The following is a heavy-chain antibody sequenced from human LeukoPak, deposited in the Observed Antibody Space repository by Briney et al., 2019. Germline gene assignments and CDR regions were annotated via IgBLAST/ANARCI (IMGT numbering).Heavy chain of an antibody. CDR2: ISYDGSNK. CDR3: ARGTIAVAGTSGY. CDR1: GFTLSSYA. Sequence: GRSLRLSCAASGFTLSSYAMHWVHQAPGKGLEWVAVISYDGSNKYYADSVKGRFTISRDNSKNTLYLQMNSLRAEDTAVYYCARGTIAVAGTSGYWGQGTLVTVSS. V-gene: IGHV3-30*04. D-gene: IGHD6-19*01. J-gene: IGHJ4*02.